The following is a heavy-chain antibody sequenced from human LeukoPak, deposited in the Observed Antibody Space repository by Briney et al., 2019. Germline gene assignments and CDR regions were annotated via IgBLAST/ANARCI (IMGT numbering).Heavy chain of an antibody. CDR3: ARGPPSRIAVAAFTRTYYFDY. J-gene: IGHJ4*02. CDR1: GGSISSSSYY. V-gene: IGHV4-39*07. CDR2: IYYSGST. Sequence: SETLSLTCTVSGGSISSSSYYWGWIRQPPGKGLEWIGSIYYSGSTYYNPSLKSRVTISVDTSKNQFSLKLSSVTAADTAVYYCARGPPSRIAVAAFTRTYYFDYWGQGTLVTVSS. D-gene: IGHD6-19*01.